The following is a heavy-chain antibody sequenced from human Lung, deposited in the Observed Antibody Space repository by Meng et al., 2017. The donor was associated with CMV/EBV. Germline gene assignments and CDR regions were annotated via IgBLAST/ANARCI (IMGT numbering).Heavy chain of an antibody. D-gene: IGHD3-3*01. Sequence: GGSLRLSXAASGFTFSSYWMSWVRQAPGKGLEWVANIKQDGSEKYYVDSVKGRFTISRDNAKNSLYLQMNSLRAEDTAVYYCARDRFEDYDFWSGYSLTDYYGMDVWGQGTTVTVSS. J-gene: IGHJ6*02. CDR1: GFTFSSYW. CDR2: IKQDGSEK. V-gene: IGHV3-7*01. CDR3: ARDRFEDYDFWSGYSLTDYYGMDV.